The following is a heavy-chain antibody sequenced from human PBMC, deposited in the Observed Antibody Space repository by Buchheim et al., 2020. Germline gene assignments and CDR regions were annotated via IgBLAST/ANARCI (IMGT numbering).Heavy chain of an antibody. D-gene: IGHD3-3*01. V-gene: IGHV4-34*01. Sequence: QVQLQQWGAGLLKPSETLSLTCAVYGGSFSGYYWSWIRQPPGKGLEWIGEINHSGSTNYNPSLKSRVTISVDTSKNQFSLKLSSVTAADTAVYYCARTRVLRFLEWLPYYYGMDVWGQGTT. CDR2: INHSGST. J-gene: IGHJ6*02. CDR1: GGSFSGYY. CDR3: ARTRVLRFLEWLPYYYGMDV.